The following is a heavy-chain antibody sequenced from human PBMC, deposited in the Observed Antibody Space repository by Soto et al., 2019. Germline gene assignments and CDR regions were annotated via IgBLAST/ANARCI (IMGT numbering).Heavy chain of an antibody. D-gene: IGHD2-15*01. J-gene: IGHJ4*02. CDR3: VKQAHGLDGVAFDY. CDR2: VSTSGRST. Sequence: GSLRLSCXASGFIFSESTIYWVRQVPGKGLEAISAVSTSGRSTYYADSVKDRFTISRDNSKNTLFLQMGSLRPEDTAIYYCVKQAHGLDGVAFDYWGQGTQVTVSS. CDR1: GFIFSEST. V-gene: IGHV3-64D*06.